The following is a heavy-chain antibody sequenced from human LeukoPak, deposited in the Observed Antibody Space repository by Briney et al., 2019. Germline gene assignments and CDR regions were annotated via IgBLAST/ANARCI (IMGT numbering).Heavy chain of an antibody. J-gene: IGHJ4*02. CDR3: ARDAQRGFDYSNSLQY. V-gene: IGHV3-33*01. D-gene: IGHD4-11*01. CDR2: IWSDGTNT. Sequence: PGGSLRLSCAATGFTFNHYGMHWVRQAPGKGLEWVAVIWSDGTNTYYSDSVKGRFTISRVDSEKTVYLQMKSLRPGDSGVYYCARDAQRGFDYSNSLQYWGQGTPVTVST. CDR1: GFTFNHYG.